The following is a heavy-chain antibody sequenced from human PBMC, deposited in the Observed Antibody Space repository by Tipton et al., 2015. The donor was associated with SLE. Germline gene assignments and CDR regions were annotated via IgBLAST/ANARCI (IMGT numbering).Heavy chain of an antibody. D-gene: IGHD7-27*01. CDR2: IYYNGST. J-gene: IGHJ3*02. V-gene: IGHV4-31*03. CDR1: GGPISSGGYY. CDR3: ARRGGNWGSGDHEDAFDI. Sequence: TLSLTCTVSGGPISSGGYYWSWIRQHPGKGLEWIGYIYYNGSTYYNPSLKSRVTISVDTSKNQFSLKLSSVTAADTAVYYCARRGGNWGSGDHEDAFDIWGQGTMVTVSS.